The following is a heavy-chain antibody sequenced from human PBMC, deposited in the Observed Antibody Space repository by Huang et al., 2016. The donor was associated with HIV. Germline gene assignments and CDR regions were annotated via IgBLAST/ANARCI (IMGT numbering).Heavy chain of an antibody. CDR2: VNDSGAT. Sequence: QMQLQQRGAGLLKPSVTLSLTCGVSGGSFTGNYLTWIRQAPGKGLEWIGEVNDSGATNHNPSLNGRVTISLDKSNRELSLNLRSVTAADTAVYYCARQWTILEWLLGLDVWGQGTTVSVSS. J-gene: IGHJ6*02. CDR1: GGSFTGNY. D-gene: IGHD3-3*01. CDR3: ARQWTILEWLLGLDV. V-gene: IGHV4-34*02.